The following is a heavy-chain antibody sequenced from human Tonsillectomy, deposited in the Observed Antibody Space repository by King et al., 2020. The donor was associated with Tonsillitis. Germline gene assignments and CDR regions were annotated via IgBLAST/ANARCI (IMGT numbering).Heavy chain of an antibody. J-gene: IGHJ6*03. CDR1: GFTFSSYD. CDR2: IGTAGDT. CDR3: ARGAGNYNGYYMDV. Sequence: VQLVESGGGLVQPGGSLRLSCAASGFTFSSYDMHWVRQATGKGLEWVSAIGTAGDTYYPGSVKGRFTISRENAKNSLYLQMNSLRAGDTAVYYCARGAGNYNGYYMDVWDKGTTVTVSS. V-gene: IGHV3-13*04. D-gene: IGHD2-8*01.